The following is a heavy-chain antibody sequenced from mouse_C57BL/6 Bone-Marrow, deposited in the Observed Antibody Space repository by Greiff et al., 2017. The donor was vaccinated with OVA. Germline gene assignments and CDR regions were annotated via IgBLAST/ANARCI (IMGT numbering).Heavy chain of an antibody. CDR1: GYTFTSYW. CDR3: ARWRRSDYCAMDY. J-gene: IGHJ4*01. CDR2: IHPNSGST. V-gene: IGHV1-64*01. Sequence: VQLQQPGAELVKPGASVKLSCKASGYTFTSYWMHWVKQRPGQGLEWIGMIHPNSGSTNYNEKFKSKATLTVDKSSSTAYMQLSSLTSEDSAVYYCARWRRSDYCAMDYWGQGTSVTVSS.